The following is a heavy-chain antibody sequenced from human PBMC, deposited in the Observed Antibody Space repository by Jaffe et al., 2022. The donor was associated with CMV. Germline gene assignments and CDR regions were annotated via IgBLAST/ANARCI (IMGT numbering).Heavy chain of an antibody. CDR1: GFTFSSYS. J-gene: IGHJ3*02. CDR2: ISSSSSYI. D-gene: IGHD3-3*01. V-gene: IGHV3-21*01. Sequence: EVQLVESGGGLVKPGGSLRLSCAASGFTFSSYSMNWVRQAPGKGLEWVSSISSSSSYIYYADSVKGRFTISRDNAKNSLYLQMNSLRAEDTAVYYCAKRGLEWLLSYAFDIWGQGTMVTVSS. CDR3: AKRGLEWLLSYAFDI.